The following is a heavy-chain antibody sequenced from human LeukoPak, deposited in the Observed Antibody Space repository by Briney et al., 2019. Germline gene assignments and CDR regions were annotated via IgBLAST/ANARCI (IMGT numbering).Heavy chain of an antibody. CDR2: ARSRANSYAT. Sequence: GGTLRLSCAASGFTFSGSAMHWVRQASGKGLEWVGRARSRANSYATTYAASVKGRFSISRDDSKNTAFLEMNSLKTEDTAMYYCTTHYYDSSGYHYGAFDYWGQGTLVTVSS. V-gene: IGHV3-73*01. D-gene: IGHD3-22*01. J-gene: IGHJ4*02. CDR3: TTHYYDSSGYHYGAFDY. CDR1: GFTFSGSA.